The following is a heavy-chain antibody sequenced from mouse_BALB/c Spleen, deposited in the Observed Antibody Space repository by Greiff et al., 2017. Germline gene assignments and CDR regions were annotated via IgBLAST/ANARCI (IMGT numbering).Heavy chain of an antibody. CDR3: AKEGIHY. CDR2: IYPGDGDT. CDR1: GYAFSSSW. J-gene: IGHJ4*01. Sequence: QVQLKQSGPELVKPGASVKISCKASGYAFSSSWMNWVKQRPGQGLEWIGRIYPGDGDTNYNGKFKGQATLTADKSSSTAYMQLSSLTSVDSAVYFCAKEGIHYWGQGTSVTVSA. V-gene: IGHV1-82*01.